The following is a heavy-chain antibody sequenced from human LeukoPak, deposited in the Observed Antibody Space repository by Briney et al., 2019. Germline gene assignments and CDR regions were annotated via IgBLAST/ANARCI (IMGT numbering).Heavy chain of an antibody. CDR2: GNT. V-gene: IGHV1-18*01. CDR3: ARDVPSDILTGYYDDAYFDY. D-gene: IGHD3-9*01. Sequence: GNTNYAQKLQGRVTMTTDTSTSTAYMELRSLRSDDTAVYYCARDVPSDILTGYYDDAYFDYWGQGTLVTASS. J-gene: IGHJ4*02.